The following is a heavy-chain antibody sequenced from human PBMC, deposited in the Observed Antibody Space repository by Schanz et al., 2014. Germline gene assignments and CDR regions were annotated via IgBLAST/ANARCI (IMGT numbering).Heavy chain of an antibody. CDR2: ISYDGRHK. Sequence: QVQLVESGGGVVQPGRSLRLSCAASGFTFSGYGMHWVRQAPGKGLEWVAIISYDGRHKNYADSVKGRFTISRDNSKNTLYLQTNSLRDEDTAMYYCAKRCSSTSCSHGAFDIWGQGTMVTVSS. D-gene: IGHD2-2*01. J-gene: IGHJ3*02. V-gene: IGHV3-30*18. CDR1: GFTFSGYG. CDR3: AKRCSSTSCSHGAFDI.